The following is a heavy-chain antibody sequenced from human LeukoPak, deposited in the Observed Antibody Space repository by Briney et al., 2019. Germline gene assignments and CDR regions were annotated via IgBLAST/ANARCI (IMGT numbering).Heavy chain of an antibody. CDR1: GYTFTSYG. J-gene: IGHJ5*02. CDR2: ISAYNGNT. V-gene: IGHV1-18*01. D-gene: IGHD6-13*01. CDR3: ARVEWGSSWQRVWFDP. Sequence: ASVKVSCKASGYTFTSYGISWVRQAPGQGLEWMGWISAYNGNTNYAQKLQGRVTMTTDTSTSTAYMELRSLRSDDTAVYYCARVEWGSSWQRVWFDPWGQGTLVTVSS.